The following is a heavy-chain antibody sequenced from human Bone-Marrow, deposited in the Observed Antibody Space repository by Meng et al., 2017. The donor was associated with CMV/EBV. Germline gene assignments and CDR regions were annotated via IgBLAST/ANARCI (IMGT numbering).Heavy chain of an antibody. V-gene: IGHV3-48*03. CDR2: ISSSGSTI. J-gene: IGHJ4*02. Sequence: GGSLRLSCAASGFTFSSYEMNWVRQAPGKGLEWVSYISSSGSTIYYADSVKGRFTISRDNSKNTLYLQMNSLRAEDTAVYYCAREELVPAAIQTPFWSGYDYWGQGTLVTVSS. CDR1: GFTFSSYE. CDR3: AREELVPAAIQTPFWSGYDY. D-gene: IGHD2-2*02.